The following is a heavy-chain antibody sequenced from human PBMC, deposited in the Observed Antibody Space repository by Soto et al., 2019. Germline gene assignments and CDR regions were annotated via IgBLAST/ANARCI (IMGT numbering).Heavy chain of an antibody. CDR3: ARDYYDSSGYLDY. CDR1: GGTFSSYA. Sequence: SVKVSCKASGGTFSSYAISWVRQARGQGLEWMGGIIPIFGTANYAQKFQCRVTITADESTSTAYMELSSLRSEDTAVYYCARDYYDSSGYLDYWGQGTLVTVSS. V-gene: IGHV1-69*13. J-gene: IGHJ4*02. D-gene: IGHD3-22*01. CDR2: IIPIFGTA.